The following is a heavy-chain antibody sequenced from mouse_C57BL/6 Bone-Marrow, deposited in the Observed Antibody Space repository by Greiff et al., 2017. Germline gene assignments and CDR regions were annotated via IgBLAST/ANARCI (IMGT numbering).Heavy chain of an antibody. Sequence: EVKLVESGGGLVKPGGSLKLSCAASGFTFSSYAMSWVRQTPEKRLEWVATISDGGSYTYYPDNVKGRFTISRDNAKNNLYLQMSHLKSEDTAMYYCARVLSDPFAYWGQGTLVTVSA. CDR3: ARVLSDPFAY. J-gene: IGHJ3*01. CDR2: ISDGGSYT. V-gene: IGHV5-4*03. CDR1: GFTFSSYA.